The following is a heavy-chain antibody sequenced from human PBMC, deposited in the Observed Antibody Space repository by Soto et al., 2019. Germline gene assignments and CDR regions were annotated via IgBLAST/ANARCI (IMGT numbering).Heavy chain of an antibody. V-gene: IGHV4-59*08. CDR3: TRLGGFYQALDS. CDR1: GGSLSGYY. J-gene: IGHJ4*02. CDR2: IYYAGTT. D-gene: IGHD3-22*01. Sequence: SETLSLTCSISGGSLSGYYWTWTRQPPGKGLEWIGYIYYAGTTTYNPSLKNRVTISLDTPKNHFSLKMDSVTTADTAVYYCTRLGGFYQALDSCGQGVLVTVSS.